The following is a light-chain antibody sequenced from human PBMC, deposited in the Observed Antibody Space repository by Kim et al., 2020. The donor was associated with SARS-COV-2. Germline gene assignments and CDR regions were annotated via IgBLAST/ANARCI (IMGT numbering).Light chain of an antibody. CDR2: DVT. CDR1: RSGVGGYNY. J-gene: IGLJ2*01. Sequence: GQSLSISCTGTRSGVGGYNYVSWFQQHPGKAPKVIIYDVTKRPSGGSNRFSGSKSGNTASLTISGLQTDDEADYYCSSYSSSDIVLFGGGTQLTVL. CDR3: SSYSSSDIVL. V-gene: IGLV2-14*04.